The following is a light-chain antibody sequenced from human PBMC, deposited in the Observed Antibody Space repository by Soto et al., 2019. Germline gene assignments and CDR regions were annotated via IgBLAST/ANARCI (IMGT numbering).Light chain of an antibody. CDR2: DVN. CDR3: CSYAGSYTVG. CDR1: SSDVGGYNY. V-gene: IGLV2-11*01. Sequence: AVLSPPRSVCVYPGQAVTISCIGTSSDVGGYNYVSWYQQHPGKAPKLMIYDVNKRPSGVPVRFSGSKSGNTASLTITGLQSEDEADYYCCSYAGSYTVGFGSGTKVTVL. J-gene: IGLJ1*01.